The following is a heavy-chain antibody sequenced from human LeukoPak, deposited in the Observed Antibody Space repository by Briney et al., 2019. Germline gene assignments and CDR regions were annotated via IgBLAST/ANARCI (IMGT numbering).Heavy chain of an antibody. D-gene: IGHD2-2*02. CDR1: GGSFSGYY. Sequence: SETLSLTCAVYGGSFSGYYWSWIRQPPGKGLEWIGEITHSGSTNYNPSLKSRVTISVDTSKNQFSLKLSSVTAADAAVYYYARGLYCSSTSCYNAFDIWGQGTMVTVSS. CDR2: ITHSGST. J-gene: IGHJ3*02. V-gene: IGHV4-34*01. CDR3: ARGLYCSSTSCYNAFDI.